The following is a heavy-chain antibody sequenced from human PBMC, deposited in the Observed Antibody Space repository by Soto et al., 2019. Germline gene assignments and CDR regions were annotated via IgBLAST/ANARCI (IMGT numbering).Heavy chain of an antibody. D-gene: IGHD3-9*01. CDR3: ATSFVLRYFDWLSGGFGH. CDR1: GYTLTELS. Sequence: ASVKVSCKVSGYTLTELSMHWVRQAPGKGLEWMGGFDPEDGETIYAQKFQDRVTMTEDTSTDTAYMELSSLRSEDTAVYYCATSFVLRYFDWLSGGFGHWGQGTLVTVSS. CDR2: FDPEDGET. V-gene: IGHV1-24*01. J-gene: IGHJ4*02.